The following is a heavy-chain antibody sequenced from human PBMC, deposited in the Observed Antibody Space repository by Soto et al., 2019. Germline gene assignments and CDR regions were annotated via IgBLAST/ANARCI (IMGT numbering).Heavy chain of an antibody. CDR3: ARGEFRATGSCVRLDP. CDR1: GSNLNRHG. Sequence: VAVKVSFKPSGSNLNRHGFNRLRQDPSEGLEWMGWFRPHDNYANYAHDFQSRVCLTTDASPNTAFMELRALRSDGTAIYYCARGEFRATGSCVRLDPWGPGAGVTVST. CDR2: FRPHDNYA. J-gene: IGHJ5*02. V-gene: IGHV1-18*01. D-gene: IGHD1-26*01.